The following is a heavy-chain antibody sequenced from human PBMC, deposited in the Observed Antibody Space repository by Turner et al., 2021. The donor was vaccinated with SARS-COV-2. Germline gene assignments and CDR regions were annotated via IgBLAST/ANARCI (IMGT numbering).Heavy chain of an antibody. Sequence: QLQLQESVPGLVKPSETLSLTCTVAGGSISSSSYYWGWIRQPPGKGLEWIGSIYYSGSTYYDPSLKSRVTISVDTSKNQFSLKLSSVTAADTAVYYCATLVARQLVKAGWYFDLWGRGTLVTVSS. D-gene: IGHD6-13*01. V-gene: IGHV4-39*01. CDR2: IYYSGST. J-gene: IGHJ2*01. CDR3: ATLVARQLVKAGWYFDL. CDR1: GGSISSSSYY.